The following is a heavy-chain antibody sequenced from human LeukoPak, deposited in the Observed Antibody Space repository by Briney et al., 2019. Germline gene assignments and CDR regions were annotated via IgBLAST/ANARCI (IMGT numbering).Heavy chain of an antibody. CDR3: AKDTSITVSGGHNHYFDY. CDR2: ISWNSGSI. CDR1: GFTFDDYA. J-gene: IGHJ4*02. D-gene: IGHD4-23*01. V-gene: IGHV3-9*03. Sequence: GRSLRLSCAASGFTFDDYAMHWVRQAPGKGLEWVSGISWNSGSIGYADSVKGRFTISRDNAKNSLYLQMNSLRAEDMALYYCAKDTSITVSGGHNHYFDYWGQGTLVTVSS.